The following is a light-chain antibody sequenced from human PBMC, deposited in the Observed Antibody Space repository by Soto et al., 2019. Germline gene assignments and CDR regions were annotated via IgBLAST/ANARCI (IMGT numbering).Light chain of an antibody. J-gene: IGKJ5*01. CDR2: AAS. V-gene: IGKV3-20*01. CDR1: QTVSNSY. Sequence: EIVLTQSPGTLSLSPGERVTLSCRASQTVSNSYLAWYQQKPGQAPRLLIYAASSRATGIPDRFSGSGSGTDFTLTISTLEPEDFAVYYCQQYSSSLLITFGQGTRLEIK. CDR3: QQYSSSLLIT.